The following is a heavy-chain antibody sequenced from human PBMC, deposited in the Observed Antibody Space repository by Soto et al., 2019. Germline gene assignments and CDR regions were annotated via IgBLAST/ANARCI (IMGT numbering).Heavy chain of an antibody. D-gene: IGHD2-8*01. CDR3: ARHPPSRYCTNGVCYLSEYYFDY. CDR1: GGSISSSSYY. J-gene: IGHJ4*02. CDR2: IYYSGST. V-gene: IGHV4-39*01. Sequence: SETLSLTCTVSGGSISSSSYYWGWIRQPPGKGLEWIGSIYYSGSTYYNPSLKSRVTISVDTSKNQFSLKLSSVTAADTAVYYCARHPPSRYCTNGVCYLSEYYFDYWGQGTLVTVSS.